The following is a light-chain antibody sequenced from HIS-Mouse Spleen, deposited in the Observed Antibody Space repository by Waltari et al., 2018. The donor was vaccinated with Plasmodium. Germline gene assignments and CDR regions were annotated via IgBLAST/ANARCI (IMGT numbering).Light chain of an antibody. CDR3: QQYNSYWT. V-gene: IGKV1-5*03. Sequence: DIQMTKSPSTMSASVGDRVTITCRASQSINSWLAWYQQKPGKAPKLLIYKASSLESGVPSRFSGSGSGTEFTLTISSLQPDDFATYYCQQYNSYWTFGQGTKVEIK. CDR2: KAS. CDR1: QSINSW. J-gene: IGKJ1*01.